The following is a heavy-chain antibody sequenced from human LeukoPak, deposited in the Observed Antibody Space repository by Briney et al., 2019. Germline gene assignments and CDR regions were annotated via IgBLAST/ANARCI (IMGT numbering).Heavy chain of an antibody. CDR1: GFTFSSYG. Sequence: GGSLRLSCAASGFTFSSYGMHWVRQAPGKGLEWVSSISSSSTYIYYADSVKGRFTISRDNAKNSLYLQMNSLRAEDTAVYYCARDLYSSNWFDPWGQGTLVTVSS. V-gene: IGHV3-21*01. D-gene: IGHD5-18*01. CDR3: ARDLYSSNWFDP. J-gene: IGHJ5*02. CDR2: ISSSSTYI.